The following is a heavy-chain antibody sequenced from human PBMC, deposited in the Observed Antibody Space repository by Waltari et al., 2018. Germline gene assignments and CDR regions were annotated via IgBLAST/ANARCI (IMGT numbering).Heavy chain of an antibody. D-gene: IGHD5-12*01. J-gene: IGHJ4*02. CDR2: ITWNGGHT. CDR3: ARDFRSGYSIDF. V-gene: IGHV3-20*04. Sequence: VQLVESGGGIVRPGGSLRLPCAGSGFIFGGYGMSWVRQAPGRGLEWVSGITWNGGHTGYAESVMDRFTVSRDNGKNSLYLQMNSLSDEDTALYYCARDFRSGYSIDFWGQGTLVTVSS. CDR1: GFIFGGYG.